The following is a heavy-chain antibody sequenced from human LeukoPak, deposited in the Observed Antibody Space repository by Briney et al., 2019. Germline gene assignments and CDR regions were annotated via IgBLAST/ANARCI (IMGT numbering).Heavy chain of an antibody. J-gene: IGHJ6*03. V-gene: IGHV3-7*01. CDR1: GFTFSSYW. D-gene: IGHD6-13*01. CDR3: ARDSWQQLDSDMDV. CDR2: IKQDGSEK. Sequence: GGSLRLSCAASGFTFSSYWMSWVRQAPGKGLEWVANIKQDGSEKYYVDSVKGRFTISRDNAKNSLYLQMNSLRAEDTAVYYCARDSWQQLDSDMDVWGKGTTVTVSS.